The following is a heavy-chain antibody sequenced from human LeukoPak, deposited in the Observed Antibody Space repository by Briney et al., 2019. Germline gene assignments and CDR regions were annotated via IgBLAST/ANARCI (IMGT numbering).Heavy chain of an antibody. J-gene: IGHJ4*02. CDR2: INIDGSTT. CDR1: GFTFSSYW. V-gene: IGHV3-74*01. CDR3: AKRGSGYYFDY. D-gene: IGHD3-22*01. Sequence: PGGSLRLSCAASGFTFSSYWMQWVRQAPGKGLVWVSRINIDGSTTNYADSVKGRYTISRDNSKNTLYLQMNSLRAEDTALYYCAKRGSGYYFDYWGQGTLVTVSS.